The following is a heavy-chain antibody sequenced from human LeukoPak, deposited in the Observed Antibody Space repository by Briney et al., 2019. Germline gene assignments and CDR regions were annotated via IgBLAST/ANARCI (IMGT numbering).Heavy chain of an antibody. CDR1: GFTFSSYE. V-gene: IGHV3-48*03. Sequence: PGGSLRLSCAASGFTFSSYEMNWVRQAPGKGLEWVSYISSSGTTIYYEDSVKGRFTISRDNAKNSLYLHMNSLRAEDTAVYYCARGSGKSDYWGQGTLVTVSS. D-gene: IGHD3-10*01. J-gene: IGHJ4*02. CDR2: ISSSGTTI. CDR3: ARGSGKSDY.